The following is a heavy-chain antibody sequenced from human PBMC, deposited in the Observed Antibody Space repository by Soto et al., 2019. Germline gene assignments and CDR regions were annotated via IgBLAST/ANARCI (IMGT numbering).Heavy chain of an antibody. D-gene: IGHD3-3*01. CDR2: ISYSGST. CDR1: GGSISGHY. Sequence: SETLSLTCTVSGGSISGHYWSWIRQPPGKGLQYIGYISYSGSTNYNPSLKSRVTISVDASNNQFSLRLSSVTAADTAVYYCARDVGLQHDTGYYDFWSGKNNWFDPWGQGILVTVSS. J-gene: IGHJ5*02. CDR3: ARDVGLQHDTGYYDFWSGKNNWFDP. V-gene: IGHV4-59*11.